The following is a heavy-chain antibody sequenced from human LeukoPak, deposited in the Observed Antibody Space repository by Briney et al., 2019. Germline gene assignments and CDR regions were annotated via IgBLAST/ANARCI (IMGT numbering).Heavy chain of an antibody. D-gene: IGHD6-6*01. V-gene: IGHV4-31*03. Sequence: PSQTLSLTCTVSGGSISSGGYSWSWIRQHPGKGLEWIGYIYYSGSTYYNPSLKSRVTISVDTSKNQFSLKLSSVTAADTAVYYCARFTIAARTDFDYWGQGTLVTVSS. CDR1: GGSISSGGYS. CDR3: ARFTIAARTDFDY. CDR2: IYYSGST. J-gene: IGHJ4*02.